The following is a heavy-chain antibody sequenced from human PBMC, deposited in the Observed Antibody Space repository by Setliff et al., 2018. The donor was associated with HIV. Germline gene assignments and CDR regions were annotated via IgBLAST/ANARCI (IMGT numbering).Heavy chain of an antibody. CDR3: TRCAAGPYCRNSFEY. Sequence: GGSLSLSCAASGFTFSTYWMSWVRQAPGKGPEWVANIRQDGGEAYYVDSVSGRFTISRDNAKNSLDLEMRYLRGDDTAIYYCTRCAAGPYCRNSFEYWGRGALVTVSS. CDR2: IRQDGGEA. J-gene: IGHJ4*02. D-gene: IGHD2-15*01. CDR1: GFTFSTYW. V-gene: IGHV3-7*03.